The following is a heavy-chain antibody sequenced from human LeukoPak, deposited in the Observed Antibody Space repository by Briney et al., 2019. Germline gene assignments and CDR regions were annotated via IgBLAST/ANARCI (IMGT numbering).Heavy chain of an antibody. CDR2: IYTSGST. Sequence: PSETLSLTCAVYGGSFSGYYWSWIRQPAGKGLEWIGRIYTSGSTNYNPSLKSRVSMSVDTSKNQFSLKLISVTAADTATYYCGRHLKFGSGSYTDYWGQGTLVTVSS. J-gene: IGHJ4*02. D-gene: IGHD3-10*01. V-gene: IGHV4-59*10. CDR3: GRHLKFGSGSYTDY. CDR1: GGSFSGYY.